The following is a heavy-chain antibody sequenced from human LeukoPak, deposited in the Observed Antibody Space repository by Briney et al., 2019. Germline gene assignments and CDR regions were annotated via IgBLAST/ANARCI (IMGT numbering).Heavy chain of an antibody. J-gene: IGHJ3*02. Sequence: GGSLRLSCAASGFTFSSYSMNWVRQAPGKGLELVSYISISSSGYIYYADSVKGRFTISRDNPKNSLYLQMNSLRAEDTAVYYCASSRYEGGTFDIWGQGTLVTVSS. CDR1: GFTFSSYS. D-gene: IGHD3-16*01. CDR2: ISISSSGYI. V-gene: IGHV3-21*01. CDR3: ASSRYEGGTFDI.